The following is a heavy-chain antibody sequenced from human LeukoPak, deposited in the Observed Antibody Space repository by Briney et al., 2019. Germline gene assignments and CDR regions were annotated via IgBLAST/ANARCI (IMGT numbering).Heavy chain of an antibody. J-gene: IGHJ3*02. Sequence: NSSETLSLTCTVSGDSITRYYWSWIRQPPGKGLEWIGYIYYSGSTNYNPSLKSRVTISVDTSKNQFSLKLSSVTAADTAVYYCARRTMRDSNDAFDIWGQGTMVTVSS. D-gene: IGHD3-3*01. CDR1: GDSITRYY. CDR3: ARRTMRDSNDAFDI. CDR2: IYYSGST. V-gene: IGHV4-59*08.